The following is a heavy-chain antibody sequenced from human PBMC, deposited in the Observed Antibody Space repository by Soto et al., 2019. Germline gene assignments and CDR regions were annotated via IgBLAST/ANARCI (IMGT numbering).Heavy chain of an antibody. J-gene: IGHJ3*01. V-gene: IGHV3-23*01. CDR1: GFTFSNDA. Sequence: PGGSLRLSCAASGFTFSNDAMNWVRQAPGKGLEWVSVISGSGSTYNADSVQGRFIISRDNSKNTLYLQMNSLRAEDTAIYYCVREAKGSYSPDSFEFWGRGTMVTVSS. CDR3: VREAKGSYSPDSFEF. CDR2: ISGSGST. D-gene: IGHD2-15*01.